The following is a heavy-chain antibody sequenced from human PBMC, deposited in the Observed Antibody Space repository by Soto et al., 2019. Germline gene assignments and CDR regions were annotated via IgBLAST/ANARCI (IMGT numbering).Heavy chain of an antibody. D-gene: IGHD3-3*01. J-gene: IGHJ4*02. Sequence: QVQLVQSGAEVKKPGSSVKVSCKASGGTFSSYAISWVRQAPGQGLEWMGGIIPIFGTANYEQKFQGRVTITADESTSTAYMELSSLRSEDTAVYYCVTSVVIMYYFDYWGQGTLVTVSS. CDR3: VTSVVIMYYFDY. CDR2: IIPIFGTA. V-gene: IGHV1-69*01. CDR1: GGTFSSYA.